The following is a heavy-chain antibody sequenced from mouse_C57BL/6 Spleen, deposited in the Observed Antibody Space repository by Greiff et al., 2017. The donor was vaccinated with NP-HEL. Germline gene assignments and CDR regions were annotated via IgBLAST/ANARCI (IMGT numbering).Heavy chain of an antibody. Sequence: VHVKQSVAELVRPGASVKLSCTASGFNIKNTYMHWVKQRPEQGLEWIGRIDPANGNTKYAPKFQGKATITADTSSNTAYLQLSSLTSEDTAIYYCARGEGLYGYDAFAYWGQGTLVTVSA. CDR3: ARGEGLYGYDAFAY. CDR2: IDPANGNT. CDR1: GFNIKNTY. V-gene: IGHV14-3*01. J-gene: IGHJ3*01. D-gene: IGHD2-2*01.